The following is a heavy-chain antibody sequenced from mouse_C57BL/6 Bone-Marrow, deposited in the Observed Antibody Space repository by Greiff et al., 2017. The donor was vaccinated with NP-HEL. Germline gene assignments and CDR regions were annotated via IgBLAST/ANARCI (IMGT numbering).Heavy chain of an antibody. CDR2: ISPGSGST. D-gene: IGHD2-9*01. Sequence: VQLQQPGAELVKPGASVKMSCKASGYTFTSYWITWVKQRPGQGLEWIGDISPGSGSTNYNEKFKSKATLTVDTSSSTAYMQLSSLTSEDSAVYYCASTYYGYDYAIDYWGQGTSVTVSS. J-gene: IGHJ4*01. CDR3: ASTYYGYDYAIDY. CDR1: GYTFTSYW. V-gene: IGHV1-55*01.